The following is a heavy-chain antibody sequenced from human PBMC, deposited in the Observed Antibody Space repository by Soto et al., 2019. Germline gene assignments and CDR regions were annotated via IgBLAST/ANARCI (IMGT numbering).Heavy chain of an antibody. V-gene: IGHV1-69*06. Sequence: SVKVSCKASGGTFSSYAISWVRQAPGQGLEWMGGIIPIFGTANYAQKFQGRVTITADKSTSTAYMELSSLRSEDKAVYYCERDIMGYYYGMDVWGQGTTVTVSS. D-gene: IGHD2-8*01. CDR2: IIPIFGTA. CDR1: GGTFSSYA. J-gene: IGHJ6*02. CDR3: ERDIMGYYYGMDV.